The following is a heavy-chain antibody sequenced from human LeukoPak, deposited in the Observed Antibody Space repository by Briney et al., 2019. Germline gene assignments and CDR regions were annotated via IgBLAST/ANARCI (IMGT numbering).Heavy chain of an antibody. CDR2: INHSGST. D-gene: IGHD2-15*01. Sequence: SETLSLTCAVYGGSFSGYYWSWLRQPPGKELEWIGEINHSGSTNYKPSLKSRVTISVDTSKNQFSLKLSSVTAADTAVYYCARGVYCSGGNCFSPLDYWGQGTLVTVSS. J-gene: IGHJ4*02. CDR3: ARGVYCSGGNCFSPLDY. CDR1: GGSFSGYY. V-gene: IGHV4-34*01.